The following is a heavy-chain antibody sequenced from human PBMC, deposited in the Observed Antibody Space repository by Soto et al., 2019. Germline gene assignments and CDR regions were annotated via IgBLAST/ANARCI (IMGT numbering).Heavy chain of an antibody. CDR2: IYPSDSDT. J-gene: IGHJ4*02. D-gene: IGHD3-3*01. CDR3: ARGGVSTRTFDY. Sequence: GESLKISCKGSGYNFAGYWIAWVRQMPGEGLELMGIIYPSDSDTRCRPSFQGQVTISADKSISSAYLQWSSLRASDTAMYYCARGGVSTRTFDYWGQGTPVTVSS. CDR1: GYNFAGYW. V-gene: IGHV5-51*01.